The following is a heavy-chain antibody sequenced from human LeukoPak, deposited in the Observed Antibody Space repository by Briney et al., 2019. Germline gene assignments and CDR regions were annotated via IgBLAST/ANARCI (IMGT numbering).Heavy chain of an antibody. CDR1: GFTFSSYG. CDR3: AKGIYDSSGYYYDY. Sequence: GGSLRLSCAASGFTFSSYGMHWVRRAPGKGLEWVAVIWYDGSNKYYADSVKGRFTISRDNSKNTLYLQMNSLRAEDTAVYYCAKGIYDSSGYYYDYWGQGTLVTVSS. D-gene: IGHD3-22*01. CDR2: IWYDGSNK. J-gene: IGHJ4*02. V-gene: IGHV3-33*06.